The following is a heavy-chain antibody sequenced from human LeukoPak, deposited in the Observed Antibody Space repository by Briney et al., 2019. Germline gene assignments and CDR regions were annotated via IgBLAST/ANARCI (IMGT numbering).Heavy chain of an antibody. Sequence: GGSLRLSCAASGFTFSNYAMSWVRQAPGKGLEWVSSISVSGPTTYYADSVKGRFTISRDNSKNTLPLQMNSLRAEDTAEYYCARQFRYFDYWGQGILVTVSS. D-gene: IGHD4-11*01. V-gene: IGHV3-23*01. CDR2: ISVSGPTT. CDR3: ARQFRYFDY. J-gene: IGHJ4*02. CDR1: GFTFSNYA.